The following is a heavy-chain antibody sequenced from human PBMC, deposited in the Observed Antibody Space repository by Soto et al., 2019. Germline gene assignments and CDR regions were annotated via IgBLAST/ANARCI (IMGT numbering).Heavy chain of an antibody. J-gene: IGHJ4*02. D-gene: IGHD1-26*01. V-gene: IGHV1-69*01. CDR1: GGTFSSYS. CDR3: ARDGGRHSGGIEY. CDR2: IITIFGTA. Sequence: QVQLVQSGAEVKKPGSSVKVSCKASGGTFSSYSINWVRQAPGQGLEWMGEIITIFGTANYAQKFQGRVTITADESTSTAYMELSSLRSDDTAVYYCARDGGRHSGGIEYWGQRTLVTVS.